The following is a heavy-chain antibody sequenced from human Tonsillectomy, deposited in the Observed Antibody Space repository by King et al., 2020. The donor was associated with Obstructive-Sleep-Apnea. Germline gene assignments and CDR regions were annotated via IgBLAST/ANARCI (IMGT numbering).Heavy chain of an antibody. CDR2: ISSSSNTI. V-gene: IGHV3-48*04. CDR1: GFTFSSYT. D-gene: IGHD4-23*01. Sequence: VQLVESGGGLVQPGGSLRLSCAASGFTFSSYTMNWVRQAPGKGLEWVSYISSSSNTIYYADSVKGRFTISRDNAKNSLYLQMNSLRAEDTAVYYCARAGVARGGNYKWGDYWGQGTLVTVSS. CDR3: ARAGVARGGNYKWGDY. J-gene: IGHJ4*02.